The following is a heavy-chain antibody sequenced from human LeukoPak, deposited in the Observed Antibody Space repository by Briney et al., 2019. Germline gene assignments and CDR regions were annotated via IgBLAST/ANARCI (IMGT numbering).Heavy chain of an antibody. CDR3: ARWGENWDDAFDI. D-gene: IGHD7-27*01. CDR1: GFTFSSYA. J-gene: IGHJ3*02. Sequence: GGSLRLSCAASGFTFSSYAMHWVRQAPGKGLEYVSAISSNGGSTYYANSVKGRFTISRDNSKNTLYLQMGSLRAEDMAVYYCARWGENWDDAFDIWGQGTMVTVSS. V-gene: IGHV3-64*01. CDR2: ISSNGGST.